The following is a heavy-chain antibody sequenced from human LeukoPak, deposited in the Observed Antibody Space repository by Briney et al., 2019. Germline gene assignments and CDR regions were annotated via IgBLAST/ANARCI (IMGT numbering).Heavy chain of an antibody. CDR3: ARDYDILTGQPYFDY. Sequence: ASVKVSCKASGYTFTSYAMHWVRQAPGQRLEWMGWINAGNGNTKYSQRFQGRVTITRDTSASTAYMELSSLRSEDTAVYYCARDYDILTGQPYFDYWGQGTLVTVSS. V-gene: IGHV1-3*01. CDR1: GYTFTSYA. CDR2: INAGNGNT. D-gene: IGHD3-9*01. J-gene: IGHJ4*02.